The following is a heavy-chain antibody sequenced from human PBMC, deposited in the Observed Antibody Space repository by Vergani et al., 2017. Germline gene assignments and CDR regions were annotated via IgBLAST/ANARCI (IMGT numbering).Heavy chain of an antibody. CDR3: GNLGGDYYYGMDV. CDR1: GFTFSSYA. Sequence: EVQLLESGGGLVQPGGSLRLSCAASGFTFSSYAMSWVRQAPGKGLEWVSAISGSGGSTYYADSVKGRFTISRDNSKNTLYLQMNSLRAEDTAVYYCGNLGGDYYYGMDVWGQGTTVTVSS. J-gene: IGHJ6*02. V-gene: IGHV3-23*01. CDR2: ISGSGGST. D-gene: IGHD3-3*01.